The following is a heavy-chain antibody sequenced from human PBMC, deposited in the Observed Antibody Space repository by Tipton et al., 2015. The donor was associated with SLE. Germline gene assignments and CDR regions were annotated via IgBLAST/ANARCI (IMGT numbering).Heavy chain of an antibody. CDR2: ISWQSGSI. J-gene: IGHJ1*01. CDR1: GFTFHDYA. D-gene: IGHD5-24*01. V-gene: IGHV3-9*01. Sequence: QLVQSGGGLVQPGGSLRLSCAASGFTFHDYAMHWVRQAPGKGLEWVSGISWQSGSIGYADSVKGRFTISRDNAKNCLYLQMNSLRIEDTAVYYCAKDKGGYNGYFLQWGQSTLVTVSS. CDR3: AKDKGGYNGYFLQ.